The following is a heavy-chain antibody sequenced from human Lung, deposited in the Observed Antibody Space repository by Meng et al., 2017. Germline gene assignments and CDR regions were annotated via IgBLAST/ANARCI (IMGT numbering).Heavy chain of an antibody. D-gene: IGHD6-13*01. V-gene: IGHV1-2*06. CDR2: INPKSGDT. Sequence: QVERVQSGAGVEKPGASVKVSCKASGYTFPDYWLHWVRRAPGQGLEWMGRINPKSGDTHYAQRFQGRVTMTGDTSISTAYMELSGLRSDDTAMYYCARDEDISAAGKLFGDYWGQGTLVTVSS. J-gene: IGHJ4*02. CDR1: GYTFPDYW. CDR3: ARDEDISAAGKLFGDY.